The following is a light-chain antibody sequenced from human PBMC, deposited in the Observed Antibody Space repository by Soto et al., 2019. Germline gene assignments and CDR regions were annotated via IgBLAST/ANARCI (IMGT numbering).Light chain of an antibody. Sequence: QSALTRPASVSGSPGQSITISCTGASSDVGRYNYVSWYQLHPGKAPKLIIYEVSNRPSGVSNRFSGSKSGNTASLTISGLRAEEEADYYCNSYTSSTAYVFGTGTKVTVL. CDR2: EVS. CDR3: NSYTSSTAYV. V-gene: IGLV2-14*01. J-gene: IGLJ1*01. CDR1: SSDVGRYNY.